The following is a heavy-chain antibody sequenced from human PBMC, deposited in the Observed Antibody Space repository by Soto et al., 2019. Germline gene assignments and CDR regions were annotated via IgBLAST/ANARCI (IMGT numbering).Heavy chain of an antibody. CDR2: ISYDGSNK. D-gene: IGHD6-19*01. J-gene: IGHJ4*02. CDR3: AKDQSGVAVAGYFDY. CDR1: GFTFSSYG. Sequence: GGSLRLSCAASGFTFSSYGMHWVRQAPGKGLEWVAVISYDGSNKYYADSVKGRFTISRDNSKNTLYLQMNSLRAEDTAVYYCAKDQSGVAVAGYFDYWGQGTLVTVSS. V-gene: IGHV3-30*18.